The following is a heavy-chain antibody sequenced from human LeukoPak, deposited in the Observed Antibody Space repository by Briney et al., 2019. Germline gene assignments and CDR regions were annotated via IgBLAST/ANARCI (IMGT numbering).Heavy chain of an antibody. J-gene: IGHJ4*02. V-gene: IGHV1-69*01. CDR1: GGTFSSYA. Sequence: SVKVSCKASGGTFSSYAISWVRQAPGQGLEWMGGIIPIFGTANYAQKFQGRVTITADESTSTAYMELSSLRSEDTAVYYCARGSGYCGGDCYMNYWGQGTLVTVPS. CDR2: IIPIFGTA. CDR3: ARGSGYCGGDCYMNY. D-gene: IGHD2-21*02.